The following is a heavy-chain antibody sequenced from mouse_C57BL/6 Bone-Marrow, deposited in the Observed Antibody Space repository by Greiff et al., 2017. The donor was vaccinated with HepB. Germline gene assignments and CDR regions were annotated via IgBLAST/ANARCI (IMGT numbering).Heavy chain of an antibody. CDR3: AKANLLLRLYYAMDY. Sequence: EVQLQQSGAELVKPGASVKLSCTASGFNIKDYYMHWVKQRTEQGLEWIGRIDPEDGETKYAPKFQGKATITADTSSNTAYLQLSSLTSEDTAVYYCAKANLLLRLYYAMDYWGQGTSVTVSS. J-gene: IGHJ4*01. CDR1: GFNIKDYY. CDR2: IDPEDGET. V-gene: IGHV14-2*01. D-gene: IGHD1-1*01.